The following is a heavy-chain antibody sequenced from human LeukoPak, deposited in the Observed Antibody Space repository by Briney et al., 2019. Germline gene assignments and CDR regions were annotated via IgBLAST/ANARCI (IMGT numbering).Heavy chain of an antibody. J-gene: IGHJ6*02. CDR3: ARIGYYDSSGYYSYYYYYGMDV. D-gene: IGHD3-22*01. CDR1: GGSISSYY. Sequence: SETLSLTCTVSGGSISSYYWSWIRQPPGKGLEWIGYIYYSGSTNYNPSLKSRVTISVDTSKNQFSLKLSSVTAADTAVYYCARIGYYDSSGYYSYYYYYGMDVWGQGTTVTVSS. V-gene: IGHV4-59*01. CDR2: IYYSGST.